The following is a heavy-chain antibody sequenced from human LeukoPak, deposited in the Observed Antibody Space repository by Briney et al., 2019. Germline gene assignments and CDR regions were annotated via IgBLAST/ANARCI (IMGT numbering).Heavy chain of an antibody. CDR2: IYYSGST. CDR3: ARGGIVATIPDFDY. D-gene: IGHD5-12*01. CDR1: GGSISSYY. Sequence: SETLSLTCTVSGGSISSYYWSWIRQPPGKGLEWIGYIYYSGSTNYNPSLKSRVTIPVDTSKNQFSLKLSSVTAADTAVYYCARGGIVATIPDFDYWGQGTLVTVSS. J-gene: IGHJ4*02. V-gene: IGHV4-59*01.